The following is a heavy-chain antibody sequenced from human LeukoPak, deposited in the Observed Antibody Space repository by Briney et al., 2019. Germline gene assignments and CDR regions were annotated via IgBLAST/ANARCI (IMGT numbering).Heavy chain of an antibody. Sequence: GASLRLSCAGSGFTFSSFAVSWVRRAPGKGLEWVSVIGETGDTTYYAESVKGRFTISRDNSKNTLYLRMNSPRGEDTAVYYCATHTLGSYDYHYYAMDVWGQGTTVTVSS. V-gene: IGHV3-23*01. CDR2: IGETGDTT. J-gene: IGHJ6*02. CDR3: ATHTLGSYDYHYYAMDV. D-gene: IGHD5-18*01. CDR1: GFTFSSFA.